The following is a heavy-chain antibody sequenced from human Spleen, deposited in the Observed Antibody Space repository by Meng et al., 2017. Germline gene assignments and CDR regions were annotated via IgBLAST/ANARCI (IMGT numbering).Heavy chain of an antibody. J-gene: IGHJ4*02. CDR2: IKQDGSEK. Sequence: GGSLRLSCAASGFTFSSYWMSWVRQAPGKGLEWVANIKQDGSEKYYVDSVKGRFTISRDNAKNSLYLQMSGLRIDDTGVYYCTWDDKAVSDYWGQGTLVTVSS. V-gene: IGHV3-7*03. D-gene: IGHD2-15*01. CDR1: GFTFSSYW. CDR3: TWDDKAVSDY.